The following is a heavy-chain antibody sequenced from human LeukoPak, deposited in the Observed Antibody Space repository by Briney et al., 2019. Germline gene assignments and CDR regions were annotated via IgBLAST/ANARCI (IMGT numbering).Heavy chain of an antibody. D-gene: IGHD3-10*01. Sequence: PSETLSLTCTVSGGSISSYYWSWIRQPPGKGLEWVSAISGSGGSTYYADSVKGRFTISRDNSKNTLYLQMNSLRAEDTAVYYCARDYYGFDYWGQGTLVTVSS. V-gene: IGHV3-23*01. CDR1: GGSISSYY. CDR3: ARDYYGFDY. CDR2: ISGSGGST. J-gene: IGHJ4*02.